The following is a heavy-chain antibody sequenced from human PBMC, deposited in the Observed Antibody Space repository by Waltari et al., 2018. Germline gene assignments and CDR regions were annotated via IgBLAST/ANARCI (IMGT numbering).Heavy chain of an antibody. CDR2: IYYSGST. J-gene: IGHJ1*01. Sequence: QLQLQESGPGLVKPSETLSLTCTVSGGSISSSSYYWGWIRQPPGKGLEWIGSIYYSGSTSSNPSLKSRVTISVDTSKNQFSLKLSSVTAADTAVYYCARGDYGGPLSGEYFQHWGQGTLVTVSS. CDR1: GGSISSSSYY. D-gene: IGHD4-17*01. CDR3: ARGDYGGPLSGEYFQH. V-gene: IGHV4-39*01.